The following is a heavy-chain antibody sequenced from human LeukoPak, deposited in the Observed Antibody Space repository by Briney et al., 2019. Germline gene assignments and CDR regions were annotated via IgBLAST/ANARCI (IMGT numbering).Heavy chain of an antibody. V-gene: IGHV4-59*12. D-gene: IGHD3-16*02. CDR1: GGSISSYY. Sequence: SETLSLTCTVSGGSISSYYWSWIRQPPGKGLEWIGYIYYSGSTNYNPSLKSRVTMSVDTSKNQFSLKLSSVTAADTAVYYCARDSPQSTRGSYRYFDYWGQGTLVTVSS. CDR2: IYYSGST. CDR3: ARDSPQSTRGSYRYFDY. J-gene: IGHJ4*02.